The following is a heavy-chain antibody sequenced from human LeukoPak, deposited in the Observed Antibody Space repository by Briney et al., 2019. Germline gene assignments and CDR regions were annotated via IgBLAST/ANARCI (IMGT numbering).Heavy chain of an antibody. D-gene: IGHD3-9*01. CDR1: GFTFSSYS. J-gene: IGHJ5*02. CDR2: ISSSSSYI. V-gene: IGHV3-21*01. CDR3: ARHGYDILTGYENWFDP. Sequence: GGSLRLSCAASGFTFSSYSMNWVRQAPGKGLEWVSSISSSSSYIYYADSVKGRFTISRDNAKNSLYLQMNSLRAEDTAVYYCARHGYDILTGYENWFDPWGQGTLVTVSS.